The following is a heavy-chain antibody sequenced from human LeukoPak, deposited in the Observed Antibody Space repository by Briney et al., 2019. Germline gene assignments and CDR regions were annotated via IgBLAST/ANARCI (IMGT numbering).Heavy chain of an antibody. J-gene: IGHJ4*02. CDR2: ISGSGEIT. Sequence: PGGSLRLSCAASRFIFSSYAMNWVRQAPGKGLEWIPAISGSGEITYYADSVKGRFTISRDNSKNTLYLQMNSLRAEDTAVYYCARDLEQLHFWADYWGQGTLVTVSS. CDR3: ARDLEQLHFWADY. V-gene: IGHV3-23*01. CDR1: RFIFSSYA. D-gene: IGHD6-6*01.